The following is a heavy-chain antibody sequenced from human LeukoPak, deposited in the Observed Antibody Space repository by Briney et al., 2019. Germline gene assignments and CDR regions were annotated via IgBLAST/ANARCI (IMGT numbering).Heavy chain of an antibody. V-gene: IGHV3-48*03. D-gene: IGHD1-26*01. Sequence: GGSLRLSCAASGFTFSSYEMNWVRQAPGKGLEWVSYISSSGSTINYADSVKGRFTISRDNSKNTLYLQMNSLRAEDTAVYYCAREVRWELLYYFDYWGQGTLVTVSS. J-gene: IGHJ4*02. CDR3: AREVRWELLYYFDY. CDR2: ISSSGSTI. CDR1: GFTFSSYE.